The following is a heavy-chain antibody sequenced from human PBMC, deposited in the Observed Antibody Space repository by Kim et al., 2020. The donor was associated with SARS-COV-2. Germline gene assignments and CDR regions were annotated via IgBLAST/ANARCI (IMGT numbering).Heavy chain of an antibody. D-gene: IGHD3-16*02. Sequence: IGGIYDSGRTYYNPSLKSRVTISVDTCKSQFSLKLSSVTAADTAVYYCARQRPPFYDYVWGSYRYPFDYWGQGTLVTVSS. CDR3: ARQRPPFYDYVWGSYRYPFDY. V-gene: IGHV4-39*01. CDR2: IYDSGRT. J-gene: IGHJ4*02.